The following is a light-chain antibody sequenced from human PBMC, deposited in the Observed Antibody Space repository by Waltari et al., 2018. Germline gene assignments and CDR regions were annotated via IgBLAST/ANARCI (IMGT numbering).Light chain of an antibody. V-gene: IGKV3-15*01. CDR1: QSVSSN. Sequence: EIVMTQSPATLSVSPGERATLSCRASQSVSSNLAWYQQKPGQAPRLLIYGASTRATGIPARFSGSGSGTEFTLTISSLQSEDFAVYYCQQYNNCPFTCGPGTKVDIK. CDR2: GAS. J-gene: IGKJ3*01. CDR3: QQYNNCPFT.